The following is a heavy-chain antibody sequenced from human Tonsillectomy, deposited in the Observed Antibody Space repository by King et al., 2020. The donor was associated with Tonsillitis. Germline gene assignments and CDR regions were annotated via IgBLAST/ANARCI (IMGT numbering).Heavy chain of an antibody. V-gene: IGHV3-23*04. CDR2: ISGSGGST. Sequence: VQLVESGGGLVQPGGSLRLSCAASGFTFSSYAMSWVRQAPGKGLEWVSAISGSGGSTYYADSLKGRFTISRDNSKHTLYLEMNSLIAEDTAVYYCAKDWGSKGVVITHDAFDIRGQGTMVTVSS. CDR1: GFTFSSYA. D-gene: IGHD3-22*01. CDR3: AKDWGSKGVVITHDAFDI. J-gene: IGHJ3*02.